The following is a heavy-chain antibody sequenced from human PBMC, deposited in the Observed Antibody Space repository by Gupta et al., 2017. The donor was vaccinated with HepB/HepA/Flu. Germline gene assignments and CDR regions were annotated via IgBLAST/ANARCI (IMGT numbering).Heavy chain of an antibody. CDR3: ARVGSSGWYPYWYFDL. CDR1: GSSFSPYW. D-gene: IGHD6-19*01. Sequence: VQLVESGGGLVQPGGSLRLSCAASGSSFSPYWMHWVRQAPGKGLVWVSHIINDGSNTSYADSVKGRFTISRDNAKDTLYLQINSLRAEDTGVYYCARVGSSGWYPYWYFDLWGRGTLVTVSS. V-gene: IGHV3-74*01. J-gene: IGHJ2*01. CDR2: IINDGSNT.